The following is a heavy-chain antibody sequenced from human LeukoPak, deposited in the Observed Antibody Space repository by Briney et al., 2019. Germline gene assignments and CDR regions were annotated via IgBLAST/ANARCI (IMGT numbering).Heavy chain of an antibody. CDR3: ARVRQGTFDY. J-gene: IGHJ4*02. V-gene: IGHV4-31*03. D-gene: IGHD1-1*01. CDR1: GGSISSDDYY. Sequence: SETLSLTCTVSGGSISSDDYYWTWIPQPPGKALEWIGYIYYSGSTYYNPSLKSRVTISVDTSKNQFSLRLSSVTVADTAVYYCARVRQGTFDYWGQGTLVTVSS. CDR2: IYYSGST.